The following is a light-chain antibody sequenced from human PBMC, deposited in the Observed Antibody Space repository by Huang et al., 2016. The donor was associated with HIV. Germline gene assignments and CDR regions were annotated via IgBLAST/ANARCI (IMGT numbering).Light chain of an antibody. Sequence: EIVLTQSPGTLSLSPGERATLSCRASQSISSSSLAWYLQKPGQAPTLLIHGASTSATDIPDRFSGSGSGTDFTLTSSRLEPEDFAVYYCHQYGSPPFTFGPGTKVDIK. CDR3: HQYGSPPFT. J-gene: IGKJ3*01. V-gene: IGKV3-20*01. CDR1: QSISSSS. CDR2: GAS.